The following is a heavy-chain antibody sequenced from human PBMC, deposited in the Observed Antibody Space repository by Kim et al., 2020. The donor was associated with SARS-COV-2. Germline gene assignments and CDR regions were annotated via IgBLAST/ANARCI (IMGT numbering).Heavy chain of an antibody. V-gene: IGHV3-23*01. Sequence: SMRGRFTISRDNSKNILSLQMNSLTAEDTALYYCAKARVAPAVAGFRLDPWGRGTLVTVSS. CDR3: AKARVAPAVAGFRLDP. J-gene: IGHJ5*02. D-gene: IGHD2-2*01.